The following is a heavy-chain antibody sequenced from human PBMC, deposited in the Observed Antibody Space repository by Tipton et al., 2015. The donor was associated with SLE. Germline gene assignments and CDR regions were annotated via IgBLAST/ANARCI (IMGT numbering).Heavy chain of an antibody. J-gene: IGHJ4*02. CDR1: GYTFTGYY. Sequence: QLVQSGAEVKKPGASVKVSCKASGYTFTGYYMHWVRQAPGQGLEWMGRINPNSGGTNYAQKFQGRVTMTRDTSISTAYMELSRLRSDDTAVYYCAREDFWSGYYKGGFGYWGQGTLVTVSS. D-gene: IGHD3-3*01. V-gene: IGHV1-2*06. CDR3: AREDFWSGYYKGGFGY. CDR2: INPNSGGT.